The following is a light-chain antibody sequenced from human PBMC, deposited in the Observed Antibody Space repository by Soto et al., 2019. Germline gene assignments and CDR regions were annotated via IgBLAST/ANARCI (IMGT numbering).Light chain of an antibody. V-gene: IGKV1-5*01. J-gene: IGKJ1*01. CDR2: DAS. CDR3: QQYNSYSVT. Sequence: DIQMTQSPSTVSASVGDRVTITCRASQSISSWLAWYQQKPGKAPKLLIYDASSLESGVPSRFSGSGSGTEVTLTISSLQPDDFATYYCQQYNSYSVTFGQGTKVEIK. CDR1: QSISSW.